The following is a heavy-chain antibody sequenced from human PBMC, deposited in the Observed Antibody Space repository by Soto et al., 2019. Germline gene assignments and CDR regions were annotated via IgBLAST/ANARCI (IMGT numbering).Heavy chain of an antibody. CDR3: ARSRAWLQTLAALAY. V-gene: IGHV4-34*02. CDR1: GGSISTYY. CDR2: VTHVGGT. J-gene: IGHJ4*02. D-gene: IGHD5-12*01. Sequence: QVQLQQWGAGLLKPSETLSLTCGVSGGSISTYYWNWIRQSPGRGLEYIGEVTHVGGTNYNPSLKGRVSISVDSSRNHLSLHLNSVTAADSAIYYCARSRAWLQTLAALAYWGQGSLVIVSS.